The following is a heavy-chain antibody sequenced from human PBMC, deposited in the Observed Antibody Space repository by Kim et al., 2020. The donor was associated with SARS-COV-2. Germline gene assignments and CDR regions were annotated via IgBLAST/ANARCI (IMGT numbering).Heavy chain of an antibody. CDR3: ARDGRSEDDIVVAQEGKFVY. CDR1: GGSISSYCYY. CDR2: TYYSANT. J-gene: IGHJ4*02. V-gene: IGHV4-31*01. D-gene: IGHD2-15*01. Sequence: SETLSLTCTVSGGSISSYCYYWSWIRPHPGKDLEWIVYTYYSANTYYNLSRKSQVTISVDTSKNQFSLKLISVTAAATSMYYCARDGRSEDDIVVAQEGKFVYWGQGTLVTVSS.